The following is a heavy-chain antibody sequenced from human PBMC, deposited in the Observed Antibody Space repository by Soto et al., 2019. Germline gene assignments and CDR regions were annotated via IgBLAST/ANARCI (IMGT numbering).Heavy chain of an antibody. Sequence: SVKVSCKASGGTFFSSYVITWVRQAPGQGLEWMGGIIPISGTAKYAQKFQGRVTITADESTSTAYMELSSLRSEDTAVYYCTTPRYSYGYSFDYWGQGTLVTVS. CDR1: GGTFFSSYV. D-gene: IGHD5-18*01. J-gene: IGHJ4*02. CDR3: TTPRYSYGYSFDY. V-gene: IGHV1-69*13. CDR2: IIPISGTA.